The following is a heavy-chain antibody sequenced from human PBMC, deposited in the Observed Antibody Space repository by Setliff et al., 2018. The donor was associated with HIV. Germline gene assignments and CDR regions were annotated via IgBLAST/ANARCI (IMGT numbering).Heavy chain of an antibody. J-gene: IGHJ6*03. D-gene: IGHD2-8*02. CDR3: ARVQVGDPYYSYYYMDV. CDR2: ISAYNGNT. Sequence: ASVKVSCKASGGTLKNNAISWVRQAPGQGLEWMGWISAYNGNTNYAQTLQGRVTMTTDTSTTTAYMELRSLRSDDTAVYYCARVQVGDPYYSYYYMDVWGEGTTVTVSS. V-gene: IGHV1-18*01. CDR1: GGTLKNNA.